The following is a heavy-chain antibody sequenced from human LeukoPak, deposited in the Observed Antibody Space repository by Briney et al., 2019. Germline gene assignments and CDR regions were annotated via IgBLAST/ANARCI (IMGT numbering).Heavy chain of an antibody. CDR2: IRSTANGYAT. J-gene: IGHJ4*02. V-gene: IGHV3-73*01. D-gene: IGHD5-18*01. CDR3: TRQAPGGYSYGPYFFDY. Sequence: GGSLRLSCAASGFTFSGSALHWVRQASGKGLEWVGRIRSTANGYATAYAASVKGRFTISRDDSKNTAYLQMNSLKTGDTAVYYCTRQAPGGYSYGPYFFDYWGQGTLVTVSS. CDR1: GFTFSGSA.